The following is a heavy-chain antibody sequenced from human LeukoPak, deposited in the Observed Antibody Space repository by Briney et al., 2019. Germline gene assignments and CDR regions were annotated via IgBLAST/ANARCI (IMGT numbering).Heavy chain of an antibody. CDR2: IYYTGSL. D-gene: IGHD1-7*01. J-gene: IGHJ2*01. CDR1: GASISSYY. Sequence: KPSETLSLTCTVSGASISSYYWSWIRQPPGKGLEWLGYIYYTGSLNYNPSLKSRLTISVDTSKNQFSLKLSSVTAADMAVYYCARLNPSNNWNYLRYFDLWGRGTLVTVSS. CDR3: ARLNPSNNWNYLRYFDL. V-gene: IGHV4-59*12.